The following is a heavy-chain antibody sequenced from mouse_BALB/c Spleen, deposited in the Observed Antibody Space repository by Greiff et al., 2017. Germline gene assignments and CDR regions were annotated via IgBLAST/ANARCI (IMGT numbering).Heavy chain of an antibody. CDR1: GFNIKDTY. Sequence: EVKLQESGAELVKPGASVKLSCTASGFNIKDTYMHWVKQRPEQGLEWIGRIDPANGNTKYDPKFQGKATITADTSSNTAYLQLSSLTSEDTAVYYCARTIYYDYDEMDYWGQGTSVTVSS. CDR2: IDPANGNT. CDR3: ARTIYYDYDEMDY. J-gene: IGHJ4*01. D-gene: IGHD2-4*01. V-gene: IGHV14-3*02.